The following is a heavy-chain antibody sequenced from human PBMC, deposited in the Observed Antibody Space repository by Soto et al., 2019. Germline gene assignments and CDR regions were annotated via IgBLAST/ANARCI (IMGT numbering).Heavy chain of an antibody. D-gene: IGHD2-2*01. V-gene: IGHV3-23*01. CDR1: GFTFSSYA. CDR2: ISGSGVST. J-gene: IGHJ4*02. CDR3: AKRYCSSTSCRYFDH. Sequence: GGSLRLSCAASGFTFSSYAMHWVRQAPGKGLEWVAVISGSGVSTYYTDSVKGRFTISRDNSENTLYLQMNSLRAEDTAVYYCAKRYCSSTSCRYFDHWGQGTLVTVS.